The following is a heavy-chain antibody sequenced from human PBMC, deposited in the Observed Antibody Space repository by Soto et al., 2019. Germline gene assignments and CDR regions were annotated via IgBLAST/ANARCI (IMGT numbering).Heavy chain of an antibody. Sequence: GGSLRLSCAASGFTFSNYAMSWVRQAPGKGLEWVSSIGGSGAMTYYADSVEGRFTISRDNSKNTLYLQMNSLRADDSAVYYCAKDRTVAARNFDYWGQGTQVTVSS. V-gene: IGHV3-23*01. CDR2: IGGSGAMT. D-gene: IGHD6-6*01. CDR1: GFTFSNYA. CDR3: AKDRTVAARNFDY. J-gene: IGHJ4*02.